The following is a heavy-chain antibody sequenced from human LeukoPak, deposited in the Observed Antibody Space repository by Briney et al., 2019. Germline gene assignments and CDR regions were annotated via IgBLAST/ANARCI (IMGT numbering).Heavy chain of an antibody. J-gene: IGHJ5*01. V-gene: IGHV3-11*01. D-gene: IGHD6-13*01. CDR3: AKGTHSSSWHWFDS. Sequence: GGSLRLSCAASGFSFSNHWMTWIRQAPGKGLEWLSYIDSSGDVIYDADSVKGRFTISRDNAKNSVFLQMNSLRAEDTAVYYCAKGTHSSSWHWFDSWGQGTLVTVSS. CDR2: IDSSGDVI. CDR1: GFSFSNHW.